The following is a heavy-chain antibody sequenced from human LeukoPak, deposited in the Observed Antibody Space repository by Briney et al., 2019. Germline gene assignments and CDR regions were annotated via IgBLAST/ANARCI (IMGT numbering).Heavy chain of an antibody. CDR1: GGSISTYS. D-gene: IGHD3-10*01. CDR3: ARWGLYYYGSGSYFTTPYNWFDP. CDR2: IYFSGNT. J-gene: IGHJ5*02. V-gene: IGHV4-59*01. Sequence: SETLSLTCSVSGGSISTYSWSWIRQPPGKGLEWIGYIYFSGNTEYNPSLKSRVTMSVDTSKNQFSLRLSSVTAADTAVYYCARWGLYYYGSGSYFTTPYNWFDPWGQGTLVTVSS.